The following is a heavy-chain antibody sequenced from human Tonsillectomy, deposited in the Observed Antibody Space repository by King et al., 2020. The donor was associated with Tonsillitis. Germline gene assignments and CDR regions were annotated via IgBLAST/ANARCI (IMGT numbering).Heavy chain of an antibody. CDR2: ISYDGSDK. D-gene: IGHD2-2*01. CDR3: AKEGGAQYCSSVSCSADY. J-gene: IGHJ4*02. Sequence: VQLVESGGGVVQPGRSLRLSCAASGFTFSDCGMHWVRQAPGEGLDWVAAISYDGSDKDYGDSVVGRFTISRDNSRNTLYLQVNSLSADDTAVYYCAKEGGAQYCSSVSCSADYWGQGTLVTVSS. CDR1: GFTFSDCG. V-gene: IGHV3-30*18.